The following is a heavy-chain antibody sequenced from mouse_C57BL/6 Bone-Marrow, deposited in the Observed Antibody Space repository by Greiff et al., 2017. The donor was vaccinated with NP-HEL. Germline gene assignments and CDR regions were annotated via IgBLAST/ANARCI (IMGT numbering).Heavy chain of an antibody. J-gene: IGHJ1*03. CDR1: GYTFTSYW. CDR3: ARDDCYYDWYFDV. D-gene: IGHD2-3*01. CDR2: IDPSDSYT. V-gene: IGHV1-59*01. Sequence: QVQLQQPGAELVRPGTSVKLSCKASGYTFTSYWMHWVKQRPGQGLEWIGVIDPSDSYTNYNQKFKGKATLTVDTSSSTAYLQLSSLTSDDSAVYYCARDDCYYDWYFDVWGTGTTVTVSS.